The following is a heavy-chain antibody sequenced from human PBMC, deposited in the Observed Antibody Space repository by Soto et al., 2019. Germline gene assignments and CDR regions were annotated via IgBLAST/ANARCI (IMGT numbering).Heavy chain of an antibody. CDR1: GYTFTSYD. CDR3: ARRGTGFWSGYSYYYYMDV. V-gene: IGHV1-8*01. Sequence: ASVKVSCKASGYTFTSYDINWARRATGQGLEWMGWMNPNSGNTGYAQKFQGRVTMTRNTSISTAYMELSSLRSEDTAVYYCARRGTGFWSGYSYYYYMDVWGKGTTVTVSS. D-gene: IGHD3-3*01. J-gene: IGHJ6*03. CDR2: MNPNSGNT.